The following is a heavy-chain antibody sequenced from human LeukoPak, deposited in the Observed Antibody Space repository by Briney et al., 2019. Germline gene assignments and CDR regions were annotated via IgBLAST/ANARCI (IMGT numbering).Heavy chain of an antibody. J-gene: IGHJ4*02. CDR3: ARSPSSGWTLYYFDY. D-gene: IGHD6-19*01. Sequence: GRSLRLSCAASGFTFSSYGMHWVRQAPGKGLEWVAVIWYDGSNKYYADSVKGRFTISRDNSKNTLYLQMNSLRAEDTAVYYCARSPSSGWTLYYFDYWGQGTLVTVSS. V-gene: IGHV3-33*01. CDR1: GFTFSSYG. CDR2: IWYDGSNK.